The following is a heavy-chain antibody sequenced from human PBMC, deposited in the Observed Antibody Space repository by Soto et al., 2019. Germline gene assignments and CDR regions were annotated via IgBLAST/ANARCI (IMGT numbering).Heavy chain of an antibody. Sequence: SVKVSCKASGGTFSSYAISWVRQAPGQGLEWMGGIIPIFGTANYAQKFQGRVTITADESTSTAYVELSSLRSEDTAVYYCARDSRGLDDAFDIWGQGAMVTVSS. CDR1: GGTFSSYA. J-gene: IGHJ3*02. CDR2: IIPIFGTA. V-gene: IGHV1-69*13. D-gene: IGHD5-12*01. CDR3: ARDSRGLDDAFDI.